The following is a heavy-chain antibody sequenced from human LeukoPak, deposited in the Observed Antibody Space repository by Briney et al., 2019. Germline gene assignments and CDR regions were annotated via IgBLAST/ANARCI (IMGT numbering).Heavy chain of an antibody. Sequence: PSETLSLTCAVYGGTLSGYYWSWIRQPPGKGLGWIGEINHSGSTNYNPSLKSRVTISVDTSKNQFSLKLSSVTAADTAVYYCARGPGDGGYYDSSGYYYAYWGQGTLVTVSS. CDR1: GGTLSGYY. CDR3: ARGPGDGGYYDSSGYYYAY. J-gene: IGHJ4*02. D-gene: IGHD3-22*01. CDR2: INHSGST. V-gene: IGHV4-34*01.